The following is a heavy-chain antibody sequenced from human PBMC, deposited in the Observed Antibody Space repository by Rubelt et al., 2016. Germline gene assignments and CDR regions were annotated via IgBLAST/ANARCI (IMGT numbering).Heavy chain of an antibody. V-gene: IGHV3-23*01. CDR2: ISGSGGST. J-gene: IGHJ3*02. D-gene: IGHD3-22*01. CDR3: AKDLDSSGYHTYGAFDI. Sequence: AISGSGGSTYYGDSVKGRFTISRDNSRNTLYLQMNSLRAEDTAVYYCAKDLDSSGYHTYGAFDILGQGTMVTVAS.